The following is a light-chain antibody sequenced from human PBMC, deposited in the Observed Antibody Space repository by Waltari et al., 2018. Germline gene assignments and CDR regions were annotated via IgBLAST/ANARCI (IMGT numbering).Light chain of an antibody. CDR2: DVT. CDR3: SSHAGNNLWI. Sequence: HSALTQPPSASGSPGQSVTIPCTGTSADVGGYDYVSWYQQHPGKVPQHIIYDVTNLPSWVPPRFSASQSGNSASLTVSGLQAEDEADYYCSSHAGNNLWIFGGGTKVTVL. CDR1: SADVGGYDY. J-gene: IGLJ2*01. V-gene: IGLV2-8*01.